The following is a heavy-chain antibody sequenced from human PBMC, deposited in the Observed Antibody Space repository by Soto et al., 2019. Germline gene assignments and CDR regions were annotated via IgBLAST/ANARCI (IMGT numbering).Heavy chain of an antibody. V-gene: IGHV4-59*08. D-gene: IGHD6-13*01. CDR2: IYYSGST. J-gene: IGHJ4*02. CDR1: GGSISSYY. CDR3: AGCQRYSKGRFDY. Sequence: PSETLSLTCTVSGGSISSYYWSWIRQPPGKGLEWIGYIYYSGSTNYNPSLKSRVTISVDTSKNQFSLKLSSVTAADTAVYYCAGCQRYSKGRFDYWGQGTLVTVSS.